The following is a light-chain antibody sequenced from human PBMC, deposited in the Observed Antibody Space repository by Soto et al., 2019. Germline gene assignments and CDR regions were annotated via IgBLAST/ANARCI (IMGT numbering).Light chain of an antibody. J-gene: IGKJ3*01. CDR2: GAS. CDR3: QQYGSSPFT. CDR1: QSVSSSY. Sequence: EIVLTQSPGTLSLSPGERATLSCRASQSVSSSYSAWYQQKPGQAPRLLIYGASSRATGIPDRFSGSGSGTDFTLTISRLEPEDFAVYYCQQYGSSPFTLGPGTKVDIK. V-gene: IGKV3-20*01.